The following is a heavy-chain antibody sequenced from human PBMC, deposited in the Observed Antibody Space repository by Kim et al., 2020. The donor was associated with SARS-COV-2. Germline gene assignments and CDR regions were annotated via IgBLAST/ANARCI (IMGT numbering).Heavy chain of an antibody. CDR1: GFTFSSYG. CDR3: ARGLGVVAAMDGDY. V-gene: IGHV3-33*01. D-gene: IGHD2-15*01. CDR2: IWYDGSNK. Sequence: GGSLRLSCAASGFTFSSYGMHWVRQAPGKGLEWVAVIWYDGSNKYYADSVKGRFTISRDNSKNTLYLQMNSLRAEDTAVYYCARGLGVVAAMDGDYWGQGTLVTVSS. J-gene: IGHJ4*02.